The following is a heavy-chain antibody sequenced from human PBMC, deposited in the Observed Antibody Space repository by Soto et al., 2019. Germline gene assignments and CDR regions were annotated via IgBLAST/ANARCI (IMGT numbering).Heavy chain of an antibody. CDR3: ARHRIVVGAFDI. CDR2: IYYSGST. D-gene: IGHD2-15*01. V-gene: IGHV4-39*01. Sequence: SETLSLTCTVSGGSISSSSYYWGWIRQPPGKGLEWIGSIYYSGSTYYNPSLKSRVTISVDTSKNQFSLKLSSVTAADTAVYYCARHRIVVGAFDIWGQGTMVTVSS. J-gene: IGHJ3*02. CDR1: GGSISSSSYY.